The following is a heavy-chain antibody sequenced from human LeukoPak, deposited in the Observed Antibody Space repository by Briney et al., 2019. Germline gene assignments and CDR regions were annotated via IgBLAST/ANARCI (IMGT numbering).Heavy chain of an antibody. J-gene: IGHJ6*03. CDR2: INHSGST. CDR3: ARTTEGGYTYGYFYYYYMDV. D-gene: IGHD5-18*01. CDR1: GGSFSGASGYY. V-gene: IGHV4-34*01. Sequence: PSETLSLTCAVYGGSFSGASGYYWSWIRQPPGKGLEWIGEINHSGSTKYNPSLKSRVTISVDTSKNQFSLKLTSVTAADTAVYYCARTTEGGYTYGYFYYYYMDVWGKGTTVTISS.